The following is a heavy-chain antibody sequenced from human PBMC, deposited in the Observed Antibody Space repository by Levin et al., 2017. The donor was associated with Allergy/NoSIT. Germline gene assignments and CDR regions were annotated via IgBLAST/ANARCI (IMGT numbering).Heavy chain of an antibody. CDR3: AKEVYYYDSSGYSRPLDY. CDR2: ISYDGSNK. Sequence: LSLTCAASGFTFSSYGMHWVRQAPGKGLEWVAVISYDGSNKYYADSVKGRFTISRDNSKNTLYLQMNSLRAEDTAVYYCAKEVYYYDSSGYSRPLDYWGQGTLVTVSS. J-gene: IGHJ4*02. CDR1: GFTFSSYG. D-gene: IGHD3-22*01. V-gene: IGHV3-30*18.